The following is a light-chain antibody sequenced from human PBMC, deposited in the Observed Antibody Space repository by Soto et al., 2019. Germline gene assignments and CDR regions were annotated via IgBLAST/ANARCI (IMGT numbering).Light chain of an antibody. V-gene: IGKV3-20*01. CDR3: QQYGSSPQGYI. Sequence: DIVLTQSPGTLSLSPGERATLSCRASQSVSSTYLAWYQQKPGQAPRLLIYGASFRATGIPDRFSGSGSGTDFTLTISRLEPEDFAVYYCQQYGSSPQGYIFGQGTNLE. CDR2: GAS. J-gene: IGKJ2*01. CDR1: QSVSSTY.